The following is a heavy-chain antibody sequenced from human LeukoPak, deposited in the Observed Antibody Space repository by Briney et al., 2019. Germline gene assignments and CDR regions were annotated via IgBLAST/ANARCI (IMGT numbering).Heavy chain of an antibody. CDR2: INHSGST. V-gene: IGHV4-34*01. D-gene: IGHD3-22*01. CDR3: ARVTYYDIDFDY. CDR1: GGSFSGYY. J-gene: IGHJ4*02. Sequence: PSETLSLTCTVYGGSFSGYYWSWIRQPPGRGLEWIGEINHSGSTNYKPSLKSRVTLSLDTSRNQFSLKLTSVTAADTAVYYCARVTYYDIDFDYWGQGTLVTVSS.